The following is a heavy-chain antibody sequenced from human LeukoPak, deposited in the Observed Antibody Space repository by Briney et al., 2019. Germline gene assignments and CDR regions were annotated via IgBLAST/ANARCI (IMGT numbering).Heavy chain of an antibody. J-gene: IGHJ4*02. CDR2: MNPNSGNT. CDR3: ARGGRRGDSCDY. CDR1: GYTFTSYD. V-gene: IGHV1-8*01. Sequence: GASVNVSCKASGYTFTSYDINWVRQATGQGLEWMGWMNPNSGNTGYAQKFQGRVTMTRNTSISTAYMELSSLRSEDAAVYYCARGGRRGDSCDYWGQGTLVTVSS. D-gene: IGHD2-15*01.